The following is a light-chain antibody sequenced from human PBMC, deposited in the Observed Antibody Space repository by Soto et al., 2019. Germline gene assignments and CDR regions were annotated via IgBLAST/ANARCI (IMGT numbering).Light chain of an antibody. CDR2: DVS. Sequence: QSVLTQPASVSGSPGQSITISCTGTSSEVGGYNYVSWYQQHPGKAPKLMIYDVSNRPSGVSNRFSGSKSGNTASLTISGLQAEDEADYYCSSYTSSTTYVFGTVTKVTDL. V-gene: IGLV2-14*01. CDR3: SSYTSSTTYV. J-gene: IGLJ1*01. CDR1: SSEVGGYNY.